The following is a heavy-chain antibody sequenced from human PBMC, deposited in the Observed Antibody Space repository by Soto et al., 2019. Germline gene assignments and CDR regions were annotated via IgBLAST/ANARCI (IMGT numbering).Heavy chain of an antibody. CDR3: ARRGRGILGYYDGMAV. D-gene: IGHD3-16*01. CDR2: IDPGDSDT. Sequence: EVQLVQSGAEVKTPGESLKISCKGSGYSFTSYRIGWVRQMPGKGLEWMGLIDPGDSDTRYSPSFQGQVTISADKSSSTAYLQWSSLQASDTAMYYCARRGRGILGYYDGMAVWGQGTTVTVSS. J-gene: IGHJ6*02. V-gene: IGHV5-51*03. CDR1: GYSFTSYR.